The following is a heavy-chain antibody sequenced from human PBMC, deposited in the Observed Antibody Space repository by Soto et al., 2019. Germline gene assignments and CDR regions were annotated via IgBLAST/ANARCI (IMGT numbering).Heavy chain of an antibody. CDR3: ARSVAVPGAHIDY. Sequence: SETLSLTCSVSGGSISCSYWSWIRQSPGKGLEWLGYVYYTGSTNYSPSLRSRVSISVDTSKNEFSLRLSSVTAADTAVYFCARSVAVPGAHIDYWGQGTQVTVS. CDR2: VYYTGST. D-gene: IGHD6-19*01. V-gene: IGHV4-59*01. CDR1: GGSISCSY. J-gene: IGHJ4*02.